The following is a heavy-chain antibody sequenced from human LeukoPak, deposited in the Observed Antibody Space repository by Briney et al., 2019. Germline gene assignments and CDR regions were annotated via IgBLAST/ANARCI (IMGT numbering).Heavy chain of an antibody. D-gene: IGHD3-10*01. Sequence: PSETLSLTCTVYGGSFSGYYWGWIRQPPGKGLEWIGSIYYSGSTYYNPSLKSRVTISVDTSKNQFSLKLSSVTAADTAVYYCARTSPYYYGSGSYPFDYWGQGTLVTVSS. CDR1: GGSFSGYY. CDR3: ARTSPYYYGSGSYPFDY. CDR2: IYYSGST. J-gene: IGHJ4*02. V-gene: IGHV4-39*01.